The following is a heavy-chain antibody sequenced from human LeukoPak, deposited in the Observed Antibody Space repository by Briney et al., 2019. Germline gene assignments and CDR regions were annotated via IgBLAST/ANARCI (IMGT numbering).Heavy chain of an antibody. V-gene: IGHV1-2*02. CDR1: GYTFTGYC. Sequence: ASVKVSCKAFGYTFTGYCMHWVRQAPGQGLEWMGWINPNSGGTNYAQKFQGRVTMTRDTSISTAYMELSRLRSDDTAVYYCAKPAMTIVGATRVALADYWGQGTLVTVSS. CDR3: AKPAMTIVGATRVALADY. J-gene: IGHJ4*02. D-gene: IGHD1-26*01. CDR2: INPNSGGT.